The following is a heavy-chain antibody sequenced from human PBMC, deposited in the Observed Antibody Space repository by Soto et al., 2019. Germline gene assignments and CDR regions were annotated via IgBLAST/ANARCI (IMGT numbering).Heavy chain of an antibody. CDR3: ARDLPTMGV. CDR2: IRAYNGNT. Sequence: QVQLVQSGAEVKKPGASVKVSCKASGYTFTSYGISWVRQAPGQGLEWMGWIRAYNGNTNYAQQLQGRVTLTTDTSTSAAYMELRSLSSDAAAVYYCARDLPTMGVWGQGTTVTVSS. J-gene: IGHJ6*02. V-gene: IGHV1-18*01. CDR1: GYTFTSYG.